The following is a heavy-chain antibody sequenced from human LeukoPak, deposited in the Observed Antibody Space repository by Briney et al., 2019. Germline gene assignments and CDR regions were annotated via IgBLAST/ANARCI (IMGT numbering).Heavy chain of an antibody. V-gene: IGHV1-46*01. CDR3: ARDRGSKRVAYCGGDCYIGYFDL. CDR2: INPSGGST. CDR1: GYTFTSYY. J-gene: IGHJ2*01. Sequence: ASVKVSCKASGYTFTSYYMHWVRQAPGQGLEWMRIINPSGGSTSYAQKFQGRVTMTRDTSTSTVYMELSSLRSEDTAVYYCARDRGSKRVAYCGGDCYIGYFDLWGRGTLVTVSS. D-gene: IGHD2-21*02.